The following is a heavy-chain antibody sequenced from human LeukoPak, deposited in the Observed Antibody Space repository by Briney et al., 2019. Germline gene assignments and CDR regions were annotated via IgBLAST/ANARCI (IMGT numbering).Heavy chain of an antibody. J-gene: IGHJ3*02. CDR1: GFTFANHA. V-gene: IGHV3-23*01. Sequence: GGSLRLSCAASGFTFANHAMSWFRQAPGRGLEWVSAISDAGDTTSYADSVRGRFTVSRDNSKNTLFLQMGSLTAADTAVYFCAKRYISPDGFDIWGQGTMVTVSP. D-gene: IGHD3-3*02. CDR3: AKRYISPDGFDI. CDR2: ISDAGDTT.